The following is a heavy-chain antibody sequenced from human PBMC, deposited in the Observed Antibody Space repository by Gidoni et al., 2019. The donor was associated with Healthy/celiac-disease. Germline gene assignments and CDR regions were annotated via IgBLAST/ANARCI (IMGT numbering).Heavy chain of an antibody. V-gene: IGHV4-34*01. Sequence: QVQPQQWGAGLLKPSETLSLTCAVYGGHFSGYYWRWLRHPPGKGLEWIGEINHSGSTNYNPSLKSRVTISVDTSKNQFSLKLSAVTAADTAVYYCARGGVAARSEYFQHWGQGTLVTVSS. CDR2: INHSGST. CDR1: GGHFSGYY. D-gene: IGHD6-6*01. CDR3: ARGGVAARSEYFQH. J-gene: IGHJ1*01.